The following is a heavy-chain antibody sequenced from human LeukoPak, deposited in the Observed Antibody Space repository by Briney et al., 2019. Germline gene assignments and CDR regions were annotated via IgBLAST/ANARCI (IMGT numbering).Heavy chain of an antibody. CDR3: ATPGDIYSSSGEPPFGYYYYYMDV. J-gene: IGHJ6*03. CDR2: INPSGGST. Sequence: GASVKVSCKASGYTFTSYYMHWVRQAPGQGLEWMGIINPSGGSTSYAQKFQGRVTMTRDTSTSTVYMELSSLRSEDTAVYYCATPGDIYSSSGEPPFGYYYYYMDVWGKGTTVTVSS. V-gene: IGHV1-46*01. D-gene: IGHD6-6*01. CDR1: GYTFTSYY.